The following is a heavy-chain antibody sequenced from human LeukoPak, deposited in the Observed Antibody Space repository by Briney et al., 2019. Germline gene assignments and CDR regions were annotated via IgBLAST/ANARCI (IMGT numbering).Heavy chain of an antibody. D-gene: IGHD3-22*01. V-gene: IGHV4-30-4*01. CDR2: IYYSGST. CDR1: GGSISSGDYY. Sequence: SETLSLTCTVSGGSISSGDYYWSWIRQPPGKGLEWIGYIYYSGSTYYNPSLKSRVTISVDTSKNQFSLKLSSVTAADTAVYYCAGGVDYYDSSGHQIDYWGQGTLVTVSS. CDR3: AGGVDYYDSSGHQIDY. J-gene: IGHJ4*02.